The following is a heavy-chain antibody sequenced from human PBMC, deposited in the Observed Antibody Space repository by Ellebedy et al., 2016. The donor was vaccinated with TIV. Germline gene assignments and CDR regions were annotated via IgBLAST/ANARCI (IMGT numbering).Heavy chain of an antibody. CDR1: GFTFSDSA. CDR2: IKSDGSGT. D-gene: IGHD3/OR15-3a*01. CDR3: ARGTGSDQLRFGMDV. J-gene: IGHJ6*02. V-gene: IGHV3-74*01. Sequence: GESLKISXAASGFTFSDSAMHWVRQAPGKGLVWVSRIKSDGSGTTYADSVKGRFTISRDNAKNTMYLQMNSLRAEDTAVYYCARGTGSDQLRFGMDVWGQGTTVTVS.